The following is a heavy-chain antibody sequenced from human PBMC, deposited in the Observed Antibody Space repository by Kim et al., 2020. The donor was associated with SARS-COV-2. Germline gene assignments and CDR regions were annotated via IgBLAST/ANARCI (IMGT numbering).Heavy chain of an antibody. D-gene: IGHD5-12*01. J-gene: IGHJ4*02. Sequence: AAPVKGRFSISRDDSKNTLYLQRNSLKPEDTAVYYCTATYRGYSGDGLDYWGQGTLVTVSS. CDR3: TATYRGYSGDGLDY. V-gene: IGHV3-15*01.